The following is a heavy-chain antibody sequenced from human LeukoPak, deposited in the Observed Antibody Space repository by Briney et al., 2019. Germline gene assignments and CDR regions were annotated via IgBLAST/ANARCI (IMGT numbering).Heavy chain of an antibody. CDR1: GFTFSNAW. J-gene: IGHJ4*02. CDR2: IKSKSDGGTT. Sequence: GGSLRLSCAASGFTFSNAWMSWVRQAPGKGLEWVGRIKSKSDGGTTDYAAPVKGRFTISRDDSKNTLYLQMNSLKTEDTAVYYCTTASSGWYLSDYWGQGTLVTVSS. D-gene: IGHD6-19*01. CDR3: TTASSGWYLSDY. V-gene: IGHV3-15*01.